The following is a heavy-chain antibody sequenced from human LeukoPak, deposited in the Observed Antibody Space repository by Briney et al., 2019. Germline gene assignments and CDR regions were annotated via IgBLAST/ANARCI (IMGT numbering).Heavy chain of an antibody. V-gene: IGHV4-59*01. CDR2: IYYSGRT. CDR3: ARSVLYGDYPPGNY. J-gene: IGHJ4*02. D-gene: IGHD4-17*01. CDR1: GGSISTYY. Sequence: SETLSLTCTVSGGSISTYYWNWIRQPPGKGLEWIGYIYYSGRTNYNPSLKSRVSISIDTSKNQFSLKLSSVTAADTAFYYCARSVLYGDYPPGNYWGQGTLVAVSS.